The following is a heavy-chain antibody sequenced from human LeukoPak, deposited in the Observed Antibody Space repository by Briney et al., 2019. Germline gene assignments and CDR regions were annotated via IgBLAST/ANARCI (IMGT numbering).Heavy chain of an antibody. J-gene: IGHJ4*02. CDR1: GYTFTDYY. V-gene: IGHV1-2*02. CDR2: INPNSGGT. Sequence: GASVKVSCKASGYTFTDYYIHWVRQAPGQGLEWMGWINPNSGGTNYAQKFQGRVTMTRDTSISTAYMELSRLRSDDTAVYYCARVSSIAASFDYWGQGTLVTVSS. D-gene: IGHD6-6*01. CDR3: ARVSSIAASFDY.